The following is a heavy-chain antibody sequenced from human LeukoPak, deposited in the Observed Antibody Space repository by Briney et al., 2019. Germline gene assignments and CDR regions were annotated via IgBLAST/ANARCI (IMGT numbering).Heavy chain of an antibody. CDR2: INPNSGGT. CDR3: ARLVGSWDAFDI. J-gene: IGHJ3*02. V-gene: IGHV1-2*06. D-gene: IGHD1-26*01. CDR1: GYTFTGYY. Sequence: ASVKVSCKASGYTFTGYYIHWVRQAPGQGLEWMGRINPNSGGTNYAQKFQGRVTMTRDTSISTAYMELSRLRSDDTAVYYCARLVGSWDAFDIWGQGTMVTVSS.